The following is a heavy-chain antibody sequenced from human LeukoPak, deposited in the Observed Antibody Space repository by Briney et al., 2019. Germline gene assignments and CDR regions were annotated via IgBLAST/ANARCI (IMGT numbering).Heavy chain of an antibody. D-gene: IGHD1-26*01. CDR3: ARVVALVGAEFDY. J-gene: IGHJ4*02. Sequence: SGGSLRLSCAASGFTFSSYAMSWVRQAPGKGLEWVSSISSSSSYIYYADSVKGRFTISRDNAKNSLYLQMNSLRAEDTAVYYCARVVALVGAEFDYWGQGTLVTVSS. CDR1: GFTFSSYA. V-gene: IGHV3-21*01. CDR2: ISSSSSYI.